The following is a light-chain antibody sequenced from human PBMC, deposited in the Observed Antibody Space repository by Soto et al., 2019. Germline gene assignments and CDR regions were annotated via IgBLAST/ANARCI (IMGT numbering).Light chain of an antibody. Sequence: EILMTQSPGTLSVSPGDRVTLSCRASQSVDINVAWYQQRAGQAPRLLVYGASTKATDMPGRFSGRGAGTEFTLTINNLQSEDFAVYYCQQYRNWPRTFGQGTKVDIK. CDR2: GAS. J-gene: IGKJ1*01. CDR3: QQYRNWPRT. CDR1: QSVDIN. V-gene: IGKV3-15*01.